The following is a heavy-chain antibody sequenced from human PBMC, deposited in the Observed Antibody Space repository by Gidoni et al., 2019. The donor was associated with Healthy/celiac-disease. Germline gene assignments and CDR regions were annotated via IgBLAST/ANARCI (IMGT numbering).Heavy chain of an antibody. CDR2: IWYDGSNK. V-gene: IGHV3-33*01. CDR1: TFSSYG. Sequence: TFSSYGMHWVRQAPGKGLEWVAVIWYDGSNKYYADSVKGRFTISRDNSKNTLYLQMNSLRAEDTAVYYCARGIYYDFWSGYYAYYYYYGMDVWGQGTTVTVSS. CDR3: ARGIYYDFWSGYYAYYYYYGMDV. D-gene: IGHD3-3*01. J-gene: IGHJ6*02.